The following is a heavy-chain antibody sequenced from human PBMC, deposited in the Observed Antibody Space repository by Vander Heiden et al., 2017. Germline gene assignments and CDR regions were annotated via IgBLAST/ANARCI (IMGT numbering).Heavy chain of an antibody. V-gene: IGHV3-33*01. CDR3: AREDPDWYFDL. CDR2: IWYDGSNK. Sequence: VQLVESGGGVVQPGRSLRLSCAASGFTFSSYGMHWVRQAPGKGLEWAAVIWYDGSNKYYADSVKGRFTISRDNSKNTLYLQMNSLRAEDTAVYYCAREDPDWYFDLWGRGTLVTVSS. J-gene: IGHJ2*01. CDR1: GFTFSSYG.